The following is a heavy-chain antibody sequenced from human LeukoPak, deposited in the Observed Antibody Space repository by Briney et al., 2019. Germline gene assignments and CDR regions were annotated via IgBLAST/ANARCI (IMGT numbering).Heavy chain of an antibody. CDR3: ARDFASLSYHGDYYYYGMDV. D-gene: IGHD1-26*01. V-gene: IGHV3-66*01. CDR2: IYSGGST. J-gene: IGHJ6*02. Sequence: GGSLRLSCAASGFTFSYYYMSWVRQAPGKGLEWVSVIYSGGSTYYADSVKGRFTISRDNSKNTLYLQMNSLRAEDTAVYHCARDFASLSYHGDYYYYGMDVWGQGTTVSVSS. CDR1: GFTFSYYY.